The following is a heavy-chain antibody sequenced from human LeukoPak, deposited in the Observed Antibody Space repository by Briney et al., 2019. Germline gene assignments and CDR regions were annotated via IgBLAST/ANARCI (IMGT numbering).Heavy chain of an antibody. J-gene: IGHJ4*02. CDR2: INHSGST. CDR1: GGSFSGYY. CDR3: ARGAAPGY. D-gene: IGHD6-13*01. Sequence: PSETLSLTCAVYGGSFSGYYWSWIRQPPGKGLEWIGEINHSGSTNYNPSLKSRVTISVDTSKNQFSLKLSSVTAADTAVYYCARGAAPGYGGRGTLVTVSS. V-gene: IGHV4-34*01.